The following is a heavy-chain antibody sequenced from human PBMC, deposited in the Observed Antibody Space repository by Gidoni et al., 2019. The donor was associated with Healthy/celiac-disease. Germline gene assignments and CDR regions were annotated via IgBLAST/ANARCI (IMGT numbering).Heavy chain of an antibody. CDR2: IYYSGIT. J-gene: IGHJ6*02. D-gene: IGHD3-10*01. CDR3: AREQVEGEWARSDGMDV. Sequence: QVQLQASGPGLVKPSQTLSLTCTFSGGSIHSGGYYWSCIRQHPGKGLEWVAYIYYSGITYHNPALKSRVTISVETSKNQFSLKLSSVSAADTAVYYCAREQVEGEWARSDGMDVWGQGTTVTVSS. CDR1: GGSIHSGGYY. V-gene: IGHV4-31*03.